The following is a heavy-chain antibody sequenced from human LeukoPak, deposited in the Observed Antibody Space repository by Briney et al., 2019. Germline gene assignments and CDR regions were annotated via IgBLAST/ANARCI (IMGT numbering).Heavy chain of an antibody. Sequence: GGSLRLSCAASGFTVSSNYMNWVRQAPGKGLEWVSVINGGGTTYYADSVKGRFTISRDNSKNTLYLQMNSLRVEDTAEYYCAKSLLTTATGTGRAFDIWGQGTMVTVSS. CDR2: INGGGTT. CDR3: AKSLLTTATGTGRAFDI. D-gene: IGHD1-1*01. J-gene: IGHJ3*02. V-gene: IGHV3-53*01. CDR1: GFTVSSNY.